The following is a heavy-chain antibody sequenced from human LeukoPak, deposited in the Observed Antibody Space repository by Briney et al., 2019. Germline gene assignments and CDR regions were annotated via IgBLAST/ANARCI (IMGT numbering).Heavy chain of an antibody. CDR1: GFTFSSYA. V-gene: IGHV3-23*01. Sequence: GGSLSLSFAASGFTFSSYAMSWVRQAPGQGLEWVAAISGSGGSTYYADSVKGRFTISRDNSKNTLYLQMITLRAEDTAVYYCARAALRGYGDYSLEYWGQGTLVTVSS. CDR3: ARAALRGYGDYSLEY. J-gene: IGHJ4*02. D-gene: IGHD4-17*01. CDR2: ISGSGGST.